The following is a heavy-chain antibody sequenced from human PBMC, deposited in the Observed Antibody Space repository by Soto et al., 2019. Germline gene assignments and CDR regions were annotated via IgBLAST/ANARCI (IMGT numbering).Heavy chain of an antibody. CDR1: GFMFSAYW. Sequence: EVQLVESGGGLVQPGGSLRLSCEASGFMFSAYWMSWVRQDPRQGLEWVATISGGASDKFYVDSVKGRFTISRDDAKNSLYLEMNSLREEDTAVSYCVRGEWHRCDHWGQGTLVTVSS. D-gene: IGHD3-3*01. V-gene: IGHV3-7*01. J-gene: IGHJ4*02. CDR2: ISGGASDK. CDR3: VRGEWHRCDH.